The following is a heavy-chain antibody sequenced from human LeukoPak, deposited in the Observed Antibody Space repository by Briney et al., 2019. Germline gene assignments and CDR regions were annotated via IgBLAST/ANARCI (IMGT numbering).Heavy chain of an antibody. Sequence: GGSLRLSCAASGFTFSSYSMNWVRQAPGMGLEWVSYISSSSSTIYYADSVKGRFTISRDNSKNTLFLEMNSLRVEDTAVYYCAKGRGFRVWDPWDNWGQGTLITVSS. CDR3: AKGRGFRVWDPWDN. J-gene: IGHJ4*02. V-gene: IGHV3-48*01. CDR2: ISSSSSTI. D-gene: IGHD3-16*01. CDR1: GFTFSSYS.